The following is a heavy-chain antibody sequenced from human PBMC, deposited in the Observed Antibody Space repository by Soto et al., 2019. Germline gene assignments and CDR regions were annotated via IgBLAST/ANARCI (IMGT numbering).Heavy chain of an antibody. D-gene: IGHD3-3*01. V-gene: IGHV1-18*04. CDR1: GYTFTSYG. CDR2: ISAYNGNT. CDR3: ASTPTIVGPKGASSPDDV. Sequence: QVQLVQSGAEVKKPGASVKVSCKASGYTFTSYGISWVRQAPGQGLEWMGWISAYNGNTNYAQKLQGRVTMTTDTSTSTAYMELRSLRSDDTAVYYCASTPTIVGPKGASSPDDVWGQGTTVTVSS. J-gene: IGHJ6*02.